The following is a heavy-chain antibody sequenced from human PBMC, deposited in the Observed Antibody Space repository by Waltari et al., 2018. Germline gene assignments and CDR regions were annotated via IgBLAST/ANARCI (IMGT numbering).Heavy chain of an antibody. CDR3: ARSAYQLPADY. CDR1: VRTFSSYA. Sequence: QVQLVQSGAEVKKPGSSVKVSCKASVRTFSSYAISWVRRAPGQGLEWMGGIIPILSTANYAQKCQGRVTITADESTSTAYMELSSLRSEDTSVYYCARSAYQLPADYWGQGTLVTVSS. D-gene: IGHD2-2*01. CDR2: IIPILSTA. V-gene: IGHV1-69*13. J-gene: IGHJ4*02.